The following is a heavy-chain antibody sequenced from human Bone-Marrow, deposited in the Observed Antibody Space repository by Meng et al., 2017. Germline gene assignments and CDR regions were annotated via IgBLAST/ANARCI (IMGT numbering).Heavy chain of an antibody. CDR3: ARDTATVTITSPGYYYYGMDV. D-gene: IGHD4-17*01. V-gene: IGHV3-33*08. CDR2: IWYDGSNK. J-gene: IGHJ6*02. CDR1: GFTFDDYA. Sequence: GESLKISCAASGFTFDDYAMHWVRQAPGKGLEWVAVIWYDGSNKYYADSVKGRFTISRDNSKNTLYLQMNSLRAEDTAVYYCARDTATVTITSPGYYYYGMDVWGQGTTVTVSS.